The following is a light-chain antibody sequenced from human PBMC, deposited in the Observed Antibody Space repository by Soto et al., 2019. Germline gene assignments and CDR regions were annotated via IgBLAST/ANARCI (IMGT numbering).Light chain of an antibody. J-gene: IGKJ1*01. CDR3: QQRSNWPPWT. CDR1: QSVSSY. V-gene: IGKV3-11*01. CDR2: DAS. Sequence: EVVLTQSPATLSLSPGERATLSSRSSQSVSSYLAWYQQKPGQAPRLLIYDASNRATGIPARFSGSGSGTDFTRTISSLEPEVFTVYYCQQRSNWPPWTFGQGTKVDIK.